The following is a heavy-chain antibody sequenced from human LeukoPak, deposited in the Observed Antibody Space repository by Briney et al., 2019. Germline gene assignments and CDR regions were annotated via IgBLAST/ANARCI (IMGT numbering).Heavy chain of an antibody. J-gene: IGHJ4*02. D-gene: IGHD6-13*01. CDR2: IYYSGST. CDR1: GGSISSSSHY. Sequence: PSETLSLTCTVSGGSISSSSHYWGWIRQPPGKGLEWIGSIYYSGSTYYNPSLKSRVTISVDTSKNQFSLKLSSVTAADTAVYYCARLISSSWYHEVLLGRDYWGQGTLVTVSS. CDR3: ARLISSSWYHEVLLGRDY. V-gene: IGHV4-39*01.